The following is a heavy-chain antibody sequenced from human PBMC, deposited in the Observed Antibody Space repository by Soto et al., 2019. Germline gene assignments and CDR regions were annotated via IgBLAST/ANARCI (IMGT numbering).Heavy chain of an antibody. V-gene: IGHV5-51*01. CDR3: AAYTASSGRHFGY. CDR1: GYSFTDYW. CDR2: IYPGDSDT. D-gene: IGHD3-16*01. Sequence: GESLKISCKGSGYSFTDYWTGWVRQVPGEGLEWLAMIYPGDSDTRYSPSFQGQVTISADRSITTAYLQWGSLKAPDTAMYYCAAYTASSGRHFGYWGQGTLVTVSS. J-gene: IGHJ4*02.